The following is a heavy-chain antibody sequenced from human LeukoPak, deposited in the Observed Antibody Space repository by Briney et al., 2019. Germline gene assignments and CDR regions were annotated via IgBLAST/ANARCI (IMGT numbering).Heavy chain of an antibody. CDR3: ARAPHFFDTSGSRYYFDY. V-gene: IGHV4-39*07. Sequence: PSETLSLACTVSSGSIISNNDYWGRIRQPPGKGLEWIATIHYSGSTYYNPSLKSRVTISVDTSQNQFSLRLSSLTAADTAVYYCARAPHFFDTSGSRYYFDYWGQGALVTVSS. J-gene: IGHJ4*02. CDR1: SGSIISNNDY. CDR2: IHYSGST. D-gene: IGHD3-22*01.